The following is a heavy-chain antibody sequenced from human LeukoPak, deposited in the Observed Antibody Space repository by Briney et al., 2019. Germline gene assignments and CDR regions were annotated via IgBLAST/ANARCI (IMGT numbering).Heavy chain of an antibody. CDR2: IKQDGSET. D-gene: IGHD3-22*01. CDR3: AKKTYYYDTSNLGWFDP. CDR1: GFTFSSFW. V-gene: IGHV3-7*05. Sequence: PGGSLRLSCAASGFTFSSFWMSWVRQAPGKGLEWVANIKQDGSETYYVGSVKGRFTISRDDAKNSLYLQMNSLRAEDTAWYYCAKKTYYYDTSNLGWFDPWGQGTLVTVSS. J-gene: IGHJ5*02.